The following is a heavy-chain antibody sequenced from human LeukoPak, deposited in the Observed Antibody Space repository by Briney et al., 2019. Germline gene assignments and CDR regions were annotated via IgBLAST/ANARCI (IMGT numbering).Heavy chain of an antibody. Sequence: SETLSLTCAVSGGSISSGGYSWSWIRQPPGKGLEWIGYIYHSGSTYYNPSLKSRVTISVNRSKNQFSLKLSSVTAADTAVYYCASGPGGSNDYWGQGTLVTVSS. CDR3: ASGPGGSNDY. CDR1: GGSISSGGYS. J-gene: IGHJ4*02. V-gene: IGHV4-30-2*01. D-gene: IGHD5-12*01. CDR2: IYHSGST.